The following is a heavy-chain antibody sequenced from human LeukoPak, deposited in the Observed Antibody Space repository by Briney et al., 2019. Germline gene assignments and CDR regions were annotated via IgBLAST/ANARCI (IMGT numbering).Heavy chain of an antibody. CDR2: IYYSGST. Sequence: SETLSLTCTVSGGSISSGGYYWSWIRQHPGKGLEWIGYIYYSGSTYYNPSLKSRVTISVDTSKNQFSLKPSSVTAADTAVYYCAREVVQLERSFDYWGQGTLVTVSS. CDR3: AREVVQLERSFDY. D-gene: IGHD1-1*01. J-gene: IGHJ4*02. CDR1: GGSISSGGYY. V-gene: IGHV4-31*03.